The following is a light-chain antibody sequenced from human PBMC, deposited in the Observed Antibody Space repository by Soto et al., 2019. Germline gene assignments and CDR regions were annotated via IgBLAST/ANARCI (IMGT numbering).Light chain of an antibody. CDR3: QQSYSMPRT. CDR2: GAS. J-gene: IGKJ4*01. V-gene: IGKV3-20*01. CDR1: QSVSSSY. Sequence: EIVLTQSPGTLSLSPGERATLSCWASQSVSSSYLAWYQQKPGQAPRLLIYGASSRATAIPDRFSGSGSGTDFTLTISRLEPEDSATYYCQQSYSMPRTFGGGTKVEIK.